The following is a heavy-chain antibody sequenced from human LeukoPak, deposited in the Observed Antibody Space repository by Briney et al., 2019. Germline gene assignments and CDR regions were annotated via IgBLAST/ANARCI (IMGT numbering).Heavy chain of an antibody. CDR3: ASLSDFWSGHGEQPIDY. J-gene: IGHJ4*02. CDR1: GYAFSAYY. D-gene: IGHD3-3*01. V-gene: IGHV1-2*02. Sequence: ASVKVSCKASGYAFSAYYMHWVRQAPGQGLEWMGWLNPQTGDTHFAQKFQGRVTMTRDTSISTAYMELSRLRSDDTAVYYCASLSDFWSGHGEQPIDYWGQGTLVTVSS. CDR2: LNPQTGDT.